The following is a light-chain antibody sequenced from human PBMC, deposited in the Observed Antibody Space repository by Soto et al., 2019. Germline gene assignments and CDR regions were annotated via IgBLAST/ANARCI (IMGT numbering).Light chain of an antibody. CDR3: GSYTSATTWV. CDR2: RVT. V-gene: IGLV2-14*03. J-gene: IGLJ3*02. CDR1: SSDIGRYDY. Sequence: QSVLTQPASVSGSPGQSITISCTGTSSDIGRYDYVSWYQQFPGKAPKLMIYRVTNRPSGVSDRFSGSKSGNSASLSISGLQPEDEASYFCGSYTSATTWVFGGGTKLTVL.